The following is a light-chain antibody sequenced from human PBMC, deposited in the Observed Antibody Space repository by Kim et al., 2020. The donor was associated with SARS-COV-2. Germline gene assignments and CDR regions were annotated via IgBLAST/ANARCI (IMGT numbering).Light chain of an antibody. CDR3: AAWDDNLNGPV. J-gene: IGLJ2*01. Sequence: ELTQPPSASETPGQRVTISCSGGPSNIGRNAVSWYQQLPGTAPKLLIYSHNQRPSGVPDRFSGSKSGTSASLAISGLQSEDEADYYCAAWDDNLNGPVLGGGTQLT. CDR2: SHN. V-gene: IGLV1-44*01. CDR1: PSNIGRNA.